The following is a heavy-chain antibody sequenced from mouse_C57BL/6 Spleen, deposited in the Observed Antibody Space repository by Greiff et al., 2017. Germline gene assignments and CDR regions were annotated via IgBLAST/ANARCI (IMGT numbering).Heavy chain of an antibody. Sequence: VQLQQSGPELVKPGASVKMSCKASGYTFTDYNMHWVKQSHGKSLEWIGYINPNNGGTSYNQKFKGKATLTVNKSSSTAYMELRSLTSEDSAVYYCAREEYGYDPHFDYWGQGTTLTVPS. J-gene: IGHJ2*01. V-gene: IGHV1-22*01. CDR3: AREEYGYDPHFDY. CDR2: INPNNGGT. CDR1: GYTFTDYN. D-gene: IGHD2-2*01.